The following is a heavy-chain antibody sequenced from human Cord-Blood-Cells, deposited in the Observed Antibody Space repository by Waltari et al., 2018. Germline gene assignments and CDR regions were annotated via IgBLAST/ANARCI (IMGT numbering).Heavy chain of an antibody. Sequence: QVQLVQSGAEVKKPGSSVKVSCKASGGTFSSYAISWVRQAPGQGLEWMGGIIPIFGTANYARKCQGRFPITADKSTSTAYMGLSSLRSEDTAVYSCAREALGEPGYSSSWYDYWGQGTLVTVSS. CDR1: GGTFSSYA. D-gene: IGHD6-13*01. CDR2: IIPIFGTA. V-gene: IGHV1-69*06. J-gene: IGHJ4*02. CDR3: AREALGEPGYSSSWYDY.